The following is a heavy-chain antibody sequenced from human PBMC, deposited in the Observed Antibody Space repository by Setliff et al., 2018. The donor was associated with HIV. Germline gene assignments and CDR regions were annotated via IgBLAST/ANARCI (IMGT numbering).Heavy chain of an antibody. D-gene: IGHD7-27*01. CDR2: ISPHSGGT. CDR1: GYSFTDYF. J-gene: IGHJ4*02. CDR3: ARQLSNSLDY. Sequence: ASVKVSCKASGYSFTDYFIHWVRQAPGRGLEWMGWISPHSGGTRTTRTFRGRVTMTRDTSINTAYMELSGVRSDDTAMYFCARQLSNSLDYWGQGTLVTVSS. V-gene: IGHV1-2*02.